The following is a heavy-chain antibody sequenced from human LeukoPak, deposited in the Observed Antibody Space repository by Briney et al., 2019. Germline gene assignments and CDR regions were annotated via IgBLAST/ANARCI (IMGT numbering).Heavy chain of an antibody. CDR3: ARDGYPDSSGYYPDCRY. CDR1: GFTVSNSF. Sequence: PGGSLRLTCAASGFTVSNSFMSWIRQAPGKGLEWVSYISSSSSTIYYAGSVKGRFTISRDNAKNSLYLQMNSLRAEDTAVYYCARDGYPDSSGYYPDCRYWGQGTLVTVSS. D-gene: IGHD3-22*01. J-gene: IGHJ4*02. CDR2: ISSSSSTI. V-gene: IGHV3-11*04.